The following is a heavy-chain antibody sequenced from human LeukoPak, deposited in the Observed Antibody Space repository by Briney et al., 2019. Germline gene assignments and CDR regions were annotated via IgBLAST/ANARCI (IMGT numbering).Heavy chain of an antibody. CDR2: IKQDGSEK. Sequence: GGSLRLSCAASGFTFSSYWMSWVRQAPGKGLEWVANIKQDGSEKYYVDSVKGRFTISRDNFKNTLYLQMNSLRAEDSAIYYCAKDTRGYYRPFEDWGQGTLVTVSS. CDR3: AKDTRGYYRPFED. CDR1: GFTFSSYW. J-gene: IGHJ4*02. D-gene: IGHD3-22*01. V-gene: IGHV3-7*03.